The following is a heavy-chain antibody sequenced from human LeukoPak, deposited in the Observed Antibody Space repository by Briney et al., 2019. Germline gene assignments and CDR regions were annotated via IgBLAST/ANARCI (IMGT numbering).Heavy chain of an antibody. V-gene: IGHV6-1*01. J-gene: IGHJ4*02. Sequence: SHTHPLTCPFSADSVPTNSAASNWLRQSPSKGLQWLGRTYYRSKWYNDYALSVKSRITINPDTSKNQFSLQLNSVTPEDTAVYYCASVTTTTLSDWGQGTLVNVSS. CDR1: ADSVPTNSAA. D-gene: IGHD5-24*01. CDR2: TYYRSKWYN. CDR3: ASVTTTTLSD.